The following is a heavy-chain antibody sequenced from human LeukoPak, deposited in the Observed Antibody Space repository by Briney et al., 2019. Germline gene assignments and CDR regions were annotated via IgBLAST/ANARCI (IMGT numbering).Heavy chain of an antibody. D-gene: IGHD5-12*01. Sequence: PSETLSLTCAVYGGSFSGYYWSLIRQPPGKGLEWIGEINHSGSTNYNPSLKSRVTISVDTSKNQFSLKLSSVTAADTAVYYCARVNSGYEMYYFDYWGQGTLVTVSS. J-gene: IGHJ4*02. CDR1: GGSFSGYY. CDR2: INHSGST. V-gene: IGHV4-34*01. CDR3: ARVNSGYEMYYFDY.